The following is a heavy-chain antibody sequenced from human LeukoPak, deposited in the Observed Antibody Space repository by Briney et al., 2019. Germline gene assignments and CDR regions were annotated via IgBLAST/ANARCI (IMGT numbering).Heavy chain of an antibody. Sequence: PGGSLRLSCAASGFTFSSYEMNWVRQAPGKGLEWVSYISSSGSTTYYADSVKGRFTISRDNAKNSLYLQMNSLRAEDMALYYCAKGSSGWYADPFDYWGQGTLVTVSS. CDR2: ISSSGSTT. D-gene: IGHD6-19*01. CDR1: GFTFSSYE. J-gene: IGHJ4*02. CDR3: AKGSSGWYADPFDY. V-gene: IGHV3-48*03.